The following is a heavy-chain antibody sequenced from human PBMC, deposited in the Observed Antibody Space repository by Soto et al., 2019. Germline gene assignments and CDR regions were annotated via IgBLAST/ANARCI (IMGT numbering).Heavy chain of an antibody. D-gene: IGHD4-17*01. CDR2: MNPNSGNT. V-gene: IGHV1-8*01. Sequence: QVQLVQSGAELKKSGASVKVSCKASGYTFTSHDINWVRQATGQGLEWMGWMNPNSGNTGYAQKFQGRVTMTRNTDISTAYMELSNLRSEDTAVYYCARWDYGYYARFDYWGQGTLVTVSS. J-gene: IGHJ4*02. CDR1: GYTFTSHD. CDR3: ARWDYGYYARFDY.